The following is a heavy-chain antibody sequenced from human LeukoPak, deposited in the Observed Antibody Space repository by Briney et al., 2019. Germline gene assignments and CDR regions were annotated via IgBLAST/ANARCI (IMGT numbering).Heavy chain of an antibody. Sequence: PGRSLRLSCAASGFTVSSDYMSWVRQAPGKGLEWVSVIYSGGGGTYYADSVKGRFTVSRDNSKNTVYLQMNSLRAEDTAVYYCARHDYGGSWGQGTLVTVSS. CDR2: IYSGGGGT. J-gene: IGHJ5*02. V-gene: IGHV3-66*04. CDR1: GFTVSSDY. D-gene: IGHD4-23*01. CDR3: ARHDYGGS.